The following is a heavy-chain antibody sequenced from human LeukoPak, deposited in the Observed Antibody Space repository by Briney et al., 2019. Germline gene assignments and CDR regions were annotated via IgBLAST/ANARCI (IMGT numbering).Heavy chain of an antibody. D-gene: IGHD4-17*01. V-gene: IGHV3-11*06. CDR2: ISSSSSYT. Sequence: PGGSLRLSCAASGFTFSDYYMSWIRQAPGKGLEWVSYISSSSSYTNYADSVKGRFTISRDNAKNSLYLQMNSLRAEDTAVYYCARDLFGGDYSPQYFQHWGQGTLVTVSS. CDR1: GFTFSDYY. CDR3: ARDLFGGDYSPQYFQH. J-gene: IGHJ1*01.